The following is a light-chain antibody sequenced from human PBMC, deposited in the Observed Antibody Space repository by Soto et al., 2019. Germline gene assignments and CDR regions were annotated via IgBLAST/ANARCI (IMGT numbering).Light chain of an antibody. V-gene: IGKV1-5*01. CDR3: QQSYRFPKT. CDR2: DVS. CDR1: QNVTTW. J-gene: IGKJ1*01. Sequence: DIQMTQSPSTLSASVGDRVTITCRASQNVTTWLAWYQHKPGKAPKLLLYDVSNLESGVPSRFSGSGSGTEFTLTISSLQSDDFATYYCQQSYRFPKTFGRGTKVEVK.